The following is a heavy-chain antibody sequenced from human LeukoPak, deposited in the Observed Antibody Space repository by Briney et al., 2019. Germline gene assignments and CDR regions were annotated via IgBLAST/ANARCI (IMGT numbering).Heavy chain of an antibody. CDR3: ARADYDYVWGSYRWDY. Sequence: SETLSLTCAVSGGSISGSNWWSWVRQPPGRGLEWIGEIYHSGSTNYNPSLKSRVTISVDKSKNQFSLKLSSVTAADTAVYYCARADYDYVWGSYRWDYWGQGTLVTVSS. CDR2: IYHSGST. CDR1: GGSISGSNW. V-gene: IGHV4-4*02. D-gene: IGHD3-16*02. J-gene: IGHJ4*02.